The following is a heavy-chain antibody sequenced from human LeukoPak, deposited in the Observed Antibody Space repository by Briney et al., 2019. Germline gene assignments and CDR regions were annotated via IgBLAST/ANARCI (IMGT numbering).Heavy chain of an antibody. Sequence: SVKVSCKASGGTFSSYAISWVRQAPGQGLEWIGRIIPIFGIANYAQKFQGRVTITADKSTSTAYMELSSLRSEDTAVYYCAASLVVCYYGMDVWGQGTTVTVSS. CDR2: IIPIFGIA. CDR3: AASLVVCYYGMDV. V-gene: IGHV1-69*04. CDR1: GGTFSSYA. J-gene: IGHJ6*02. D-gene: IGHD2-15*01.